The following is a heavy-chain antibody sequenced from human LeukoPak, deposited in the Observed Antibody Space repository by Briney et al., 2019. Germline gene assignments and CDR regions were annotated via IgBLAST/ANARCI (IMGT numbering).Heavy chain of an antibody. CDR3: AKDLGSSPVSY. J-gene: IGHJ4*02. Sequence: PGGSLRLSCEASGFTFSSYGMHWVRQAPGKGLEWVAVISYDGSNKYYADSVKGRFTISRDNSKNTLYLQMNSLRAEDTAVYYCAKDLGSSPVSYWGQGTLVTVSS. V-gene: IGHV3-30*18. CDR2: ISYDGSNK. D-gene: IGHD6-13*01. CDR1: GFTFSSYG.